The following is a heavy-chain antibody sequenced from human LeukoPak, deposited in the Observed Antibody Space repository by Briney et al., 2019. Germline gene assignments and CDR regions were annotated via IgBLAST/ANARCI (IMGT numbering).Heavy chain of an antibody. Sequence: HSGGSLRLSCAASGFTFNSYAMNWVRQAPGKGLKWVSTISGSGSSTYYADSVKGRFTISRDNSKNMVSLQMNSLRAEDTAIYYCARTRGLWSGLYFYFDYWGQGTLVTVSS. CDR1: GFTFNSYA. V-gene: IGHV3-23*01. D-gene: IGHD3-3*01. CDR2: ISGSGSST. CDR3: ARTRGLWSGLYFYFDY. J-gene: IGHJ4*02.